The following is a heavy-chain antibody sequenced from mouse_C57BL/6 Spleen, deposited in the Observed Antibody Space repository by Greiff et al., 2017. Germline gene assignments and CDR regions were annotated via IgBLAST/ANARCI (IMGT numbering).Heavy chain of an antibody. CDR3: AYDYDSPFAY. J-gene: IGHJ3*01. CDR2: IHPSDSDT. D-gene: IGHD2-4*01. V-gene: IGHV1-74*01. CDR1: GYTFTSYW. Sequence: VQLQQPGAELVKPGASVKVSCKASGYTFTSYWMHWVKQRPGQGLEWIGRIHPSDSDTNYNQKFKGKATLTVDKSYSTAYMQLSSLTSEYSAVYYCAYDYDSPFAYWGQGTLVTVSA.